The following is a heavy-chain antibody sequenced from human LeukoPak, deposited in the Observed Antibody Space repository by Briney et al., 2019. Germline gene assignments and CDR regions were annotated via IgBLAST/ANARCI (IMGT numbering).Heavy chain of an antibody. CDR2: ISGRGDST. D-gene: IGHD2-2*01. J-gene: IGHJ4*02. CDR1: RFTFSSYA. CDR3: AREGPSDFDS. Sequence: GGSLRLSCAASRFTFSSYAMSWVRQAPGKGLEWVSTISGRGDSTYYADSVKGRFTISRDNSRNTLYLQMNSLRDEDTAVFYCAREGPSDFDSWGQGTLITVSS. V-gene: IGHV3-23*01.